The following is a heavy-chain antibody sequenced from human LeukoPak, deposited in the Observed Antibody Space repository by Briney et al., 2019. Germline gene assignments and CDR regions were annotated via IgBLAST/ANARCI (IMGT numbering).Heavy chain of an antibody. D-gene: IGHD3-3*01. CDR3: ARDPDFWSGYYNFDY. J-gene: IGHJ4*02. CDR2: ISSSGTT. CDR1: GGSFSGYY. Sequence: PSETLSLTCAVYGGSFSGYYWSWIRQPPGKGLEWIGSISSSGTTYYNPSLKSRVTISVDTSKNQFSLKLRSVTAADTAVYYCARDPDFWSGYYNFDYWGQGTLVTVSS. V-gene: IGHV4-34*01.